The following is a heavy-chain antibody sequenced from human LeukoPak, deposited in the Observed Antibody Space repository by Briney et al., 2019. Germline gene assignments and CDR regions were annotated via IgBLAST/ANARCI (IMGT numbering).Heavy chain of an antibody. CDR3: ARENRALGDF. V-gene: IGHV3-48*02. CDR2: ISSASSII. D-gene: IGHD3-16*01. Sequence: GGSLRLSCAAPGFSFNIYTMNWVRQAPGKGLEWVSYISSASSIIYYADSVKGRFTISRDNAKNSLYLQMNSLRDEDTAIYYCARENRALGDFWGQGTLVTVSS. J-gene: IGHJ4*02. CDR1: GFSFNIYT.